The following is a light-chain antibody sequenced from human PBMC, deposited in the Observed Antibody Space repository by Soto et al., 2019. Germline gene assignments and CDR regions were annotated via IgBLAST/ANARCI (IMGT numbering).Light chain of an antibody. J-gene: IGKJ3*01. V-gene: IGKV2-24*01. CDR2: KVS. CDR1: QSLVHSDGNTY. CDR3: RQASQLLT. Sequence: DVVMTQSPLSSPVTLGQPASISCRSNQSLVHSDGNTYLSWLQQRPGQPPRLRIYKVSNRFSGVPRTDSGGGAGNGCARKISRLEAEDVGVDDCRQASQLLTFGPGTSVEI.